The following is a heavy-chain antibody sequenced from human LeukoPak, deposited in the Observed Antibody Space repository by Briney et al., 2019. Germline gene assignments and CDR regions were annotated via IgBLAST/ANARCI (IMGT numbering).Heavy chain of an antibody. V-gene: IGHV4-59*01. CDR1: GGSISSYY. J-gene: IGHJ4*02. D-gene: IGHD6-19*01. CDR2: IYYSGST. Sequence: SETLSLTCTVSGGSISSYYWSWMRQPPGKGLEWIGYIYYSGSTNYNPSLKSRVTISVDTSKNQFSLKLSSVTAADTAVYYCARAYGSGWSRDWGQGTLVTVSS. CDR3: ARAYGSGWSRD.